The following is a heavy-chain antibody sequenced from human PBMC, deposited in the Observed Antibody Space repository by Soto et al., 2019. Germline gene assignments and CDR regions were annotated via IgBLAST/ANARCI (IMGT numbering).Heavy chain of an antibody. CDR1: GFSFSSYS. CDR2: ITGSSSTI. J-gene: IGHJ5*02. V-gene: IGHV3-48*02. CDR3: ARDNGKEGSFEP. Sequence: EVQLVESGGGLVQPGGSLRLSCAACGFSFSSYSMNWIRQAPGKGLEWVSYITGSSSTIFYADSVKGRFTISRDNAKNSLYLQMNSLRDEDTAVYYCARDNGKEGSFEPWGQGILVTVSS.